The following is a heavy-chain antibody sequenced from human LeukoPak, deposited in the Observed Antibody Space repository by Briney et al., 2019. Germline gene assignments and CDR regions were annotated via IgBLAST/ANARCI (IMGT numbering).Heavy chain of an antibody. CDR1: GGSISSGSYY. Sequence: PSQTLSLTCTVSGGSISSGSYYWSWIRQPAGKGLEWIGRIYTSGSTNYNPSLKSRVTISVDTSKNQFSLKLSSVTAADTAVYYCASRFRATVTTPVDWGQGTLVTVSS. J-gene: IGHJ4*02. V-gene: IGHV4-61*02. D-gene: IGHD4-17*01. CDR3: ASRFRATVTTPVD. CDR2: IYTSGST.